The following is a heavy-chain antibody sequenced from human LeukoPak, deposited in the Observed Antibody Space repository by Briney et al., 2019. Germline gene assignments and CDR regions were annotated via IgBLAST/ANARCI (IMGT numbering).Heavy chain of an antibody. CDR2: ISWNSGSI. CDR3: AKMPTLIYYDSSGSGDYFDY. J-gene: IGHJ4*02. CDR1: AFTFDDYA. V-gene: IGHV3-9*01. D-gene: IGHD3-22*01. Sequence: GGSLRLSCAASAFTFDDYAMHWVRQAPGKGLEWVSGISWNSGSIGYADSVKGRFTISRDNAKNSLYLQMNSLRAEDTALYYCAKMPTLIYYDSSGSGDYFDYWGQGTLVTVSS.